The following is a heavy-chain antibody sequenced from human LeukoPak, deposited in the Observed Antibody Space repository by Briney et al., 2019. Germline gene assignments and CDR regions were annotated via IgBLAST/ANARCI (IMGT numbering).Heavy chain of an antibody. CDR3: ARFPYSAYDYWYFDL. CDR2: IYYSGST. J-gene: IGHJ2*01. D-gene: IGHD5-12*01. V-gene: IGHV4-31*03. Sequence: PSQTLSLTCTVSGGSISSGGYFWTWIRQHPGKALEWLGYIYYSGSTYYNPSRKSRVTVSVDTSKYHFSLQLSSVTAADTAVYYCARFPYSAYDYWYFDLWGRGTLVTVSS. CDR1: GGSISSGGYF.